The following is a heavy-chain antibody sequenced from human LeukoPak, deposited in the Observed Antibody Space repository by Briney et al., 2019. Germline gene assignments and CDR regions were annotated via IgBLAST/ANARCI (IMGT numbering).Heavy chain of an antibody. CDR3: AKGYSSSWPRGGDAFDI. V-gene: IGHV3-30*18. J-gene: IGHJ3*02. CDR1: GFTFSSYG. D-gene: IGHD6-13*01. CDR2: ISYDGSNK. Sequence: GRSLRLSCAASGFTFSSYGMHWVRQAPGKGLEGVAVISYDGSNKYYADSVKGRFTISRDNSKNTLYLQMNSLRAEDTAVYYCAKGYSSSWPRGGDAFDIWGQGTMVTVSS.